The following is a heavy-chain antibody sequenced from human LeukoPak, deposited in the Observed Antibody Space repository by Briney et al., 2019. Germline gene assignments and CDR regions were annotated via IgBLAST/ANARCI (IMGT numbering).Heavy chain of an antibody. D-gene: IGHD2-2*01. CDR3: ARLVVPPGNRGWYYEY. CDR1: GFTFSNYW. J-gene: IGHJ4*02. Sequence: QSGGSLRPSCAASGFTFSNYWMSWVRQGPGEGLEWVANINQRGSEKYYVDSVKGRFTISRDNAKNSLDLQMNSLRVEDTAIYYCARLVVPPGNRGWYYEYWGQGTLVTVSS. V-gene: IGHV3-7*03. CDR2: INQRGSEK.